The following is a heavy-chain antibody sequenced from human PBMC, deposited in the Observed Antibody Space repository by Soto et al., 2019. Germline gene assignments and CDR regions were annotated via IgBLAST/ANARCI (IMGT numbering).Heavy chain of an antibody. Sequence: QITLKETGPGLVKPTQTLTLTCTFSGFSLSTSGASVGCVRQPPGKAREWLAFIYWDDDKRYSPSLKSRLTITNDTSKNQVVLTMTNMDPVDRATYYCAHDNYDASWSLFDNWGQGTLVTVSS. CDR1: GFSLSTSGAS. V-gene: IGHV2-5*02. D-gene: IGHD3-3*01. CDR2: IYWDDDK. J-gene: IGHJ4*02. CDR3: AHDNYDASWSLFDN.